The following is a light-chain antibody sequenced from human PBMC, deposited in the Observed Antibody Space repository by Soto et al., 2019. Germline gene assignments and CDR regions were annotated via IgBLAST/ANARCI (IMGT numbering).Light chain of an antibody. Sequence: QSVLTQPASVSGSPGQSITISCTGTSSDIGRYNYVSWYQQHPGKAPKLMIYEVTNRPSGVSNRFSGSKSGNTASLTISGLQAEDEADYYCGSFTSSSTWVFGGGTKVTVL. CDR3: GSFTSSSTWV. CDR1: SSDIGRYNY. V-gene: IGLV2-14*01. CDR2: EVT. J-gene: IGLJ3*02.